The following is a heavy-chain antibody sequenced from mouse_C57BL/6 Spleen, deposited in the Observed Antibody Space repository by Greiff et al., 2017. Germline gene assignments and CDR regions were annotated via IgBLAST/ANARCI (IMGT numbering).Heavy chain of an antibody. D-gene: IGHD4-1*01. CDR3: AREGGLTGTFFDY. Sequence: EVQGVESGGGLVKPGGSLKLSCAASGFTFSSYAMSWVRQTPEKRLEWVATISDGGSYTYYPDNVKGRFTISRDNAKNNLYLQMSHLKSEDTAMYYCAREGGLTGTFFDYGGQGTTLTVAS. V-gene: IGHV5-4*01. J-gene: IGHJ2*01. CDR2: ISDGGSYT. CDR1: GFTFSSYA.